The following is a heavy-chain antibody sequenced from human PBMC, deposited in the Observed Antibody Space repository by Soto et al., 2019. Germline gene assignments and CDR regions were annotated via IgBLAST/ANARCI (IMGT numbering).Heavy chain of an antibody. Sequence: QVQLQESGPGLVKPSETLSLTCSVSGGSISSYYWSWIRQSPGKGLEWIGYIYSSGSTNYNPSLKSRVTLSVDTSKNQFSLKLSSVTAADTAVYYCARDLPPSYDSSGYSVFDIWGQGTMVTVSS. D-gene: IGHD3-22*01. CDR3: ARDLPPSYDSSGYSVFDI. CDR2: IYSSGST. V-gene: IGHV4-59*01. CDR1: GGSISSYY. J-gene: IGHJ3*02.